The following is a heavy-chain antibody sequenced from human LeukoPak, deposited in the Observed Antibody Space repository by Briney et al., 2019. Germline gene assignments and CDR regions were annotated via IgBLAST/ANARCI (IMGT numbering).Heavy chain of an antibody. D-gene: IGHD6-13*01. CDR2: FDAEHGKT. V-gene: IGHV1-24*01. J-gene: IGHJ4*02. CDR3: ARDRREYIAAAGPPDFDY. CDR1: GYTLTDLA. Sequence: GASVKVSCKVSGYTLTDLAIHWVRQAPGKGLEWMGGFDAEHGKTIYAQKFQGRITLTEDSSTDTAYMELSSLRSEDTAVYYCARDRREYIAAAGPPDFDYWGQGTLVTVSS.